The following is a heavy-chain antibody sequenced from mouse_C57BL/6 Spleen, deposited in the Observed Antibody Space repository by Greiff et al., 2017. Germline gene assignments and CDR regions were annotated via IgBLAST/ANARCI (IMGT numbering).Heavy chain of an antibody. D-gene: IGHD6-1*01. Sequence: VQLKESGPSLVRPSQTLSLTCTVTGFSINSDCYWIWIRQFPGNKLEYIGYTFYSGITYYNPSLESRTYITRDTSKNQFSLTLSSVTTEDTATYYCARALAAFYAMDYWGQGTSVTVSS. V-gene: IGHV3-3*01. J-gene: IGHJ4*01. CDR3: ARALAAFYAMDY. CDR2: TFYSGIT. CDR1: GFSINSDCY.